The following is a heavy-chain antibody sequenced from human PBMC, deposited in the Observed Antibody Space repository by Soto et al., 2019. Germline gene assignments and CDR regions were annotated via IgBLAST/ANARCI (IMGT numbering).Heavy chain of an antibody. J-gene: IGHJ6*02. CDR2: IIPIFGTA. D-gene: IGHD6-13*01. Sequence: ASVTVSCTASGGTFSSYAISWVRQAPGQGLEWMGGIIPIFGTANYAQKFQGRVTITADESTSTAYMELSSLRSEDTAVYYCARAPYSSSWNYYYYGMDVWGQGTTVTVSS. CDR3: ARAPYSSSWNYYYYGMDV. CDR1: GGTFSSYA. V-gene: IGHV1-69*13.